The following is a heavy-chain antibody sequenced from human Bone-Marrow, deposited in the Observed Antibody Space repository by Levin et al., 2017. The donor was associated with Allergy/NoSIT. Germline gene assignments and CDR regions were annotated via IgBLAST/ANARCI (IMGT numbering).Heavy chain of an antibody. J-gene: IGHJ4*02. V-gene: IGHV3-23*01. CDR1: GFTFSSYA. D-gene: IGHD5-18*01. Sequence: PGGSLRLSCAASGFTFSSYALNWVRQAPGKGLEWVSAINEGGDRTFYADSVKGRFTISRDNSKNTLSLQMNSLRVDDTAIYYCVGNLDTAMFDYWGPGTQVTVSS. CDR2: INEGGDRT. CDR3: VGNLDTAMFDY.